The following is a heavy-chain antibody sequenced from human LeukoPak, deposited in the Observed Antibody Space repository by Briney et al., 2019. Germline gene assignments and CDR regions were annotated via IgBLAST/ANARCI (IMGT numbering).Heavy chain of an antibody. CDR3: AKDREILGYCSGGSCQQLDY. Sequence: GRSLTLSCAASGFIFSSYGIHWVRQAPGKGLEWVALISYDGSNKYYTDSVKGRFTISRDNSKNTLYLQMNSLRADDTAVYYCAKDREILGYCSGGSCQQLDYWGQGTLVTVSS. CDR2: ISYDGSNK. V-gene: IGHV3-30*18. J-gene: IGHJ4*02. D-gene: IGHD2-15*01. CDR1: GFIFSSYG.